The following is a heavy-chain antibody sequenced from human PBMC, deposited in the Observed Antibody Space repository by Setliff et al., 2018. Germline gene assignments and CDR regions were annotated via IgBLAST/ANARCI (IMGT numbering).Heavy chain of an antibody. CDR3: ARGGAFSYGYPLHH. J-gene: IGHJ4*02. V-gene: IGHV3-64*02. Sequence: QPGGSLRLSCAASGFTFSSYAMYWVRQAPGMGLEFVSALSSDGSRAYYADSVKDRFFISRDNSKNTLFLQMGSLRGEDKAVYYCARGGAFSYGYPLHHRGQGTLVTVSS. CDR2: LSSDGSRA. CDR1: GFTFSSYA. D-gene: IGHD5-18*01.